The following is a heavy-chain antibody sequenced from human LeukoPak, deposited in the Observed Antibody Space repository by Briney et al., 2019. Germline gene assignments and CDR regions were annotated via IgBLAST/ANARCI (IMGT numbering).Heavy chain of an antibody. D-gene: IGHD1-26*01. J-gene: IGHJ4*02. CDR2: FSGSGGST. CDR3: AKDPHRIVGATTVDY. Sequence: PGGSLRLSCAASGFPFGSYAMSWVRQAPGKGREWVSAFSGSGGSTYYADSVKGRFTISRDNSKNTPYLQMNSLRAEDTAVYYCAKDPHRIVGATTVDYWGQGTLVTVSS. CDR1: GFPFGSYA. V-gene: IGHV3-23*01.